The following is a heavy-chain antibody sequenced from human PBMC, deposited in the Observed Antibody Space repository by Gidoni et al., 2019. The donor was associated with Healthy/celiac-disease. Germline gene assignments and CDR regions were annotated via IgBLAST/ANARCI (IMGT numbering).Heavy chain of an antibody. V-gene: IGHV4-31*03. CDR3: ARRIAATINFDY. CDR1: GGSISSGDYY. CDR2: INNSGTT. J-gene: IGHJ4*02. Sequence: QVQLQESGPGLVKPSQTLSLPCTVSGGSISSGDYYWSWIRQHPGKGLDWIGYINNSGTTYYNPSLKSRITISVDTSKNQFSLKLSSVTAADTAVYYCARRIAATINFDYWGQGTQVTVSS. D-gene: IGHD2-15*01.